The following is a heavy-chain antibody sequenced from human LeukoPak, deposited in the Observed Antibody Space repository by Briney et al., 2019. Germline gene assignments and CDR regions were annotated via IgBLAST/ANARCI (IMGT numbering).Heavy chain of an antibody. J-gene: IGHJ3*02. V-gene: IGHV3-23*01. Sequence: GGSLRLSCAASGFTFSSYAMSWVRQAPGKGLEWVSAISGSGGSTYYADSVKGRFTISRDNSKNTLYLQMNSLRAEATAVYYCAKDEINYYDHDAFDIWGQGTMVTVSS. CDR3: AKDEINYYDHDAFDI. D-gene: IGHD3-22*01. CDR2: ISGSGGST. CDR1: GFTFSSYA.